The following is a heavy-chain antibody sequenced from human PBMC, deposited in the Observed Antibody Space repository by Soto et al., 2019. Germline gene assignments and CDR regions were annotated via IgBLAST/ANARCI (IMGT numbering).Heavy chain of an antibody. V-gene: IGHV4-4*02. CDR2: IYQNGHT. CDR1: SGSIKTDVW. D-gene: IGHD6-19*01. Sequence: SETLSLTCTVSSGSIKTDVWWSWLRRPPGKGLEWIGEIYQNGHTNYNPSLKSRVTMSVDKSKNQFSLMLTSVTAADTAMYYCARDAAVAGETDRFDYWGQG. CDR3: ARDAAVAGETDRFDY. J-gene: IGHJ4*02.